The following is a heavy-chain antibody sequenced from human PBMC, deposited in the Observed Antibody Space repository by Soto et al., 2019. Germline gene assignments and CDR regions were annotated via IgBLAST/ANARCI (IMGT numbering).Heavy chain of an antibody. CDR2: ISYDGKNK. Sequence: QVQLVESGGGVVQPGRSLRLSCAASGFTFSSYGMHWVRQAPGKGLEWVAVISYDGKNKYYADSVKGRFSISRDNSENTLSLQMSGLRAEDTAVYYCAKDPGKYCSGGVCLLNFQFDSWGQGILVTVSS. J-gene: IGHJ4*02. CDR3: AKDPGKYCSGGVCLLNFQFDS. V-gene: IGHV3-30*18. CDR1: GFTFSSYG. D-gene: IGHD2-15*01.